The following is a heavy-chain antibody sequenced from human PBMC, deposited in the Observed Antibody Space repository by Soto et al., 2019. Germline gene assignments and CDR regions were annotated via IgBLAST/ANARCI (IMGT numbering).Heavy chain of an antibody. CDR2: IYYSGST. CDR1: GGSISSSSYY. D-gene: IGHD3-3*01. J-gene: IGHJ5*02. Sequence: SETLSLTCTVSGGSISSSSYYWGWIRQPPGKGLEWIGSIYYSGSTYYNPSLKSRVTISVDTSKNQFSLKLSSVTAADTAVYYCARHQSDFWSGEPHNWFDPWGQGTLVTVSS. V-gene: IGHV4-39*01. CDR3: ARHQSDFWSGEPHNWFDP.